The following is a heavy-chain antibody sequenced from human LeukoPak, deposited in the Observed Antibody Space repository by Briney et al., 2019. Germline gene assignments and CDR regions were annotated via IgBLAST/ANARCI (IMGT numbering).Heavy chain of an antibody. CDR1: GFTFTRSA. D-gene: IGHD3-22*01. V-gene: IGHV1-18*01. CDR2: ISGYNGNT. Sequence: ASVKVSCKASGFTFTRSAMQWVRQAPGQGLEWMGWISGYNGNTNYAQKVQGRVTMTRDTSTTTAYMELRSLRSDDTAVYYCVRDPQSQYYDSSGLGYFDYWGQGTLVTVSS. J-gene: IGHJ4*02. CDR3: VRDPQSQYYDSSGLGYFDY.